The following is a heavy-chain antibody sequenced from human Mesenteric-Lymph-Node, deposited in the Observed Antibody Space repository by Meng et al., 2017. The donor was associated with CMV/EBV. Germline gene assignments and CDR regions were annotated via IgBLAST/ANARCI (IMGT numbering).Heavy chain of an antibody. CDR3: ARWGQYYGSD. Sequence: VSGKAPGSTFRKYGITWVRQAPGQGLEWVGGIIPILSVTNDAQNFQGRVVISADESSDTAYMELTSLSPEDTAVYYCARWGQYYGSDWGQGTLVTVSS. D-gene: IGHD3-10*01. CDR2: IIPILSVT. V-gene: IGHV1-69*10. J-gene: IGHJ4*02. CDR1: GSTFRKYG.